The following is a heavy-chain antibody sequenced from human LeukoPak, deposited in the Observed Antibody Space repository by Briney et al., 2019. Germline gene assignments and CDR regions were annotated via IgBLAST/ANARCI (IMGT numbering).Heavy chain of an antibody. CDR3: VYSGDYEKGY. CDR1: GFSFGNHA. V-gene: IGHV3-23*01. Sequence: PGGSLRLSCAASGFSFGNHAMIWVRQAAGKGLEWVSVVSGSGDTTYYADSVKGRFTIFRDNAKNSLYLQMNSLRAEDTAVYYCVYSGDYEKGYWGQGTLVTVSS. D-gene: IGHD4-17*01. J-gene: IGHJ4*02. CDR2: VSGSGDTT.